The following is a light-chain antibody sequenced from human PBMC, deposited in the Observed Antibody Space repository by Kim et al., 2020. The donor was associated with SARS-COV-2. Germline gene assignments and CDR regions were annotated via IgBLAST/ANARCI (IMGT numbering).Light chain of an antibody. V-gene: IGKV3-20*01. Sequence: SPGERHSLSCRASQSVRSNYLAWYKQKPGQAPRLLMYGASRRATGIPDRFIGSGSGTDFILTITRLETEDLAVYYCKQYGNSPFTFGQGTKLEIK. CDR2: GAS. CDR1: QSVRSNY. CDR3: KQYGNSPFT. J-gene: IGKJ2*01.